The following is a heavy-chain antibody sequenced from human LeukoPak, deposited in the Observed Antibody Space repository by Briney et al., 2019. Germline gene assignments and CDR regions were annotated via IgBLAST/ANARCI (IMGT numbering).Heavy chain of an antibody. D-gene: IGHD3-3*01. CDR3: ARLGAGPTYYDFWSGYSSFYFDY. Sequence: PSETLSLTCAASGGSTSSSNYYWGWIRQPPGKGLDWIGGIHYSGNTYYNPSLKSRVTISVDTSKNQFSLKLSSVTAADTAVYYCARLGAGPTYYDFWSGYSSFYFDYWGQGTLVTVSS. V-gene: IGHV4-39*01. CDR2: IHYSGNT. J-gene: IGHJ4*02. CDR1: GGSTSSSNYY.